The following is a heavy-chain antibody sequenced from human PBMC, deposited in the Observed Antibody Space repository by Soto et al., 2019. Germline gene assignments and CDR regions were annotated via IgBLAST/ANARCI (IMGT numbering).Heavy chain of an antibody. CDR1: GDSITNNNYH. J-gene: IGHJ1*01. V-gene: IGHV4-39*02. CDR3: ARLAYSGYLQT. CDR2: IYYSGAT. Sequence: SETLSLTCTVSGDSITNNNYHWGWIRQPPGKGLEWIASIYYSGATYYNPSLQSRVTISVDTSNNRFSLTLSSLTAADTAVYCCARLAYSGYLQTWGQGSLVTVSS. D-gene: IGHD1-26*01.